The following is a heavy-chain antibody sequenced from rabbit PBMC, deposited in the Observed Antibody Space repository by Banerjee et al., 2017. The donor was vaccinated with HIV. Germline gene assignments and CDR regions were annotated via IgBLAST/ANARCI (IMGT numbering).Heavy chain of an antibody. D-gene: IGHD1-1*01. CDR2: IYAGSSGST. V-gene: IGHV1S40*01. CDR1: GFSFSSSYY. J-gene: IGHJ4*01. Sequence: QSLEESGGDLVKPGASLTLTCTASGFSFSSSYYMCWVRQAPGKGLEWIACIYAGSSGSTYYASWAKGRFTISKTSSTTVTLQMTSLTAADTATYFCARASSSGYYSFNLWGPGTLVTVS. CDR3: ARASSSGYYSFNL.